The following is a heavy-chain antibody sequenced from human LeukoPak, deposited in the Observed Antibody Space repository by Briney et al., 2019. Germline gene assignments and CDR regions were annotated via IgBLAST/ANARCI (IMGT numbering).Heavy chain of an antibody. Sequence: PGGSLRLSCAASGFTFSSYAMHWVRQAPGKGLEWVAVIWYDGSKENYVDSVKGRVTISRDNLKNTLYLQMNSLRAEDTAVYYCARNNGNWGTFDYWGQGTLVTVSS. CDR2: IWYDGSKE. J-gene: IGHJ4*02. V-gene: IGHV3-33*08. CDR1: GFTFSSYA. CDR3: ARNNGNWGTFDY. D-gene: IGHD7-27*01.